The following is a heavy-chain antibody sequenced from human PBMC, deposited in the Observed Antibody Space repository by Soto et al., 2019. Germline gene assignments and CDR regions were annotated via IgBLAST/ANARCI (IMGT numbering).Heavy chain of an antibody. CDR1: GFMFGSYW. Sequence: PGGSLRLSCVASGFMFGSYWMTWVRHAPGKGLEWVANIKRDGSEKYYVDSVKGRFTISRDNADNSLFLHMSSLRADDTAVYYCARVRATDYEIDYWGQGALVTVSS. CDR3: ARVRATDYEIDY. D-gene: IGHD4-17*01. V-gene: IGHV3-7*03. J-gene: IGHJ4*02. CDR2: IKRDGSEK.